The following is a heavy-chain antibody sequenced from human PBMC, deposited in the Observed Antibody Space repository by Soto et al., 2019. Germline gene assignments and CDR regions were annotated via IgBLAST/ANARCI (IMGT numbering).Heavy chain of an antibody. CDR1: GFTFSNYG. CDR2: IPYDGNME. Sequence: QVQLVESGGGVVQPGRSLSLSCAASGFTFSNYGMHWVRQAPGKGLERVAVIPYDGNMEYYADPVKGRFTISRANSKNTLDLQMNSLRAEDMAVYYCAKSDQNNHWKLGFYYYSWDVWGQGTTVTVSS. V-gene: IGHV3-30*18. CDR3: AKSDQNNHWKLGFYYYSWDV. J-gene: IGHJ6*02. D-gene: IGHD1-1*01.